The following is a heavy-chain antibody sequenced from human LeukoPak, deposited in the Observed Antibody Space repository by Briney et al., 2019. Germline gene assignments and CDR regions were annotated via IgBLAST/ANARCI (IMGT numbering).Heavy chain of an antibody. V-gene: IGHV3-74*03. CDR1: GFTFSSYW. J-gene: IGHJ5*02. CDR3: ARVMGGSDDWVDP. CDR2: IDTVGSTT. Sequence: GGSLRLSCAASGFTFSSYWMSWVRQPQGKGLVWVSRIDTVGSTTTYADSVRGRFTISRDNARTTVHLQMNSLTAEDTGVYYCARVMGGSDDWVDPWGQGTLVSVSS. D-gene: IGHD1-26*01.